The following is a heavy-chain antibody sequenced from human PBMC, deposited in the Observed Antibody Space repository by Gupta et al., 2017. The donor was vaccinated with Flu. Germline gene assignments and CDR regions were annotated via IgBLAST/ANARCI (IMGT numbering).Heavy chain of an antibody. D-gene: IGHD6-19*01. Sequence: EVQLLESGGGLVQPGGSLRLSCAASGFTFSNFAMSWVRQAPGKGLEWVSGISGSGGSAYYADSVKGRFTISRDVSKNTLYLQMSSLRAEDTAVYYCATEMNSGWYFFEYWGQGTLVTVSS. J-gene: IGHJ4*02. CDR1: GFTFSNFA. V-gene: IGHV3-23*01. CDR3: ATEMNSGWYFFEY. CDR2: ISGSGGSA.